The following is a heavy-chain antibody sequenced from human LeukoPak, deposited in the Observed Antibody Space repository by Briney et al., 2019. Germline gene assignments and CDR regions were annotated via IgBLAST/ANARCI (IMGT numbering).Heavy chain of an antibody. CDR1: GASITSYY. V-gene: IGHV4-4*07. J-gene: IGHJ5*02. D-gene: IGHD4-23*01. Sequence: SETLSLTCTVSGASITSYYWSWVRQPAGKGLEWIGRMYTSGSTDYNPSLKSRVTISVDTSKNQFSLKLSSVTAADTAVYYCARLLDGGNSVWFDPWGQGTLVTVSS. CDR3: ARLLDGGNSVWFDP. CDR2: MYTSGST.